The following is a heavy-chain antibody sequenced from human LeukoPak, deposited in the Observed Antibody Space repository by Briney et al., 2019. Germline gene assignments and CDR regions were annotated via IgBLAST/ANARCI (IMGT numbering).Heavy chain of an antibody. J-gene: IGHJ4*02. CDR2: IIPIFGTA. D-gene: IGHD6-19*01. CDR3: ARSGYSSGGVDY. V-gene: IGHV1-69*13. CDR1: GGTFSSYA. Sequence: SVKVSCKASGGTFSSYAISWVRQAPGQGLEWMGGIIPIFGTANYAQKFQGRVTITADESTSTAYMELSSLRSEDTAVYYCARSGYSSGGVDYWGQGTLVTVSS.